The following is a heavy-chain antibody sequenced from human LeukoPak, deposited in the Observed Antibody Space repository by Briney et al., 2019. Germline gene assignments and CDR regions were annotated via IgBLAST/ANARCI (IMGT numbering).Heavy chain of an antibody. CDR1: GYTFTGYY. Sequence: GASVKVSCKASGYTFTGYYMHWVRQAPGQALEWMGWINPNSGGTNYAQKFQGRVTMTRDTSISTAYMELSRLRSDDTAVYYCARGGYYYYDSSGYDYWGQGTLVTVSS. V-gene: IGHV1-2*02. D-gene: IGHD3-22*01. CDR3: ARGGYYYYDSSGYDY. J-gene: IGHJ4*02. CDR2: INPNSGGT.